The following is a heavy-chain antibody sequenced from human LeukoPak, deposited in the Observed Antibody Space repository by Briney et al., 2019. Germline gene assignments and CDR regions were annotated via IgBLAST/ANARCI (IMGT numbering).Heavy chain of an antibody. CDR3: AHLKVVPQSYYYYYMDV. J-gene: IGHJ6*03. D-gene: IGHD2-2*01. Sequence: ESGPVLVKPTETLTLTCTVSGFSLSNARMGVSWIRQPPGKALEWLAHIFSNDEKSYSTSLKSRLTISKDTSKNQVVLTMTNMDPVDTATYYCAHLKVVPQSYYYYYMDVWGKGTTVTVSS. CDR1: GFSLSNARMG. V-gene: IGHV2-26*01. CDR2: IFSNDEK.